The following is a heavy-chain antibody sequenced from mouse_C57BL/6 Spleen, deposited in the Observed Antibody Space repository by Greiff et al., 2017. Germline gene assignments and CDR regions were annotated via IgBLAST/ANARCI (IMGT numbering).Heavy chain of an antibody. CDR3: ARSPRWSLYAMDY. Sequence: QVQLKQPGAELVRPGSSVKLSCKASGYTFTSYWMHWVKQRPIQGLEWIGNIDPSDSETHYNQKFKDKATLTVDKSSSTAYMQLSSLTSEDSAVYYCARSPRWSLYAMDYWGQGTSVTVSS. CDR1: GYTFTSYW. J-gene: IGHJ4*01. CDR2: IDPSDSET. D-gene: IGHD2-3*01. V-gene: IGHV1-52*01.